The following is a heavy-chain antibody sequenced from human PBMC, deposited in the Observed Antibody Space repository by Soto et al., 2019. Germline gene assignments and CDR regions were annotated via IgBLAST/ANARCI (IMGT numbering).Heavy chain of an antibody. CDR2: ISGSGCST. D-gene: IGHD5-12*01. J-gene: IGHJ4*02. V-gene: IGHV3-23*01. Sequence: EVQLLESGGGLVQPGGSLRLSCAASGFTFSSYAMSWVRQAPGKGLEWVSAISGSGCSTYYADFVKGRFTISRDNSKNTLYLQMNSLRAEDTAVDYCAKDGYSGYDYLGYFDYWGQGTLVPVSS. CDR3: AKDGYSGYDYLGYFDY. CDR1: GFTFSSYA.